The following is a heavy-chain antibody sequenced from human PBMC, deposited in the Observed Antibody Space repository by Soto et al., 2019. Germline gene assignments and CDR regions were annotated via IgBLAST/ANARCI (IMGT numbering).Heavy chain of an antibody. D-gene: IGHD5-12*01. V-gene: IGHV3-7*01. Sequence: GGSLRLSCAASGFTFSSYWMSWVRQAPGKGLEWVANIKQDGSEKYYVDSVKGRFTISRDNAKNSLYLQRNSLGAEDTAVYYCAREAWWLRGVHDAFDIWGQGTMVTVSS. CDR3: AREAWWLRGVHDAFDI. CDR1: GFTFSSYW. CDR2: IKQDGSEK. J-gene: IGHJ3*02.